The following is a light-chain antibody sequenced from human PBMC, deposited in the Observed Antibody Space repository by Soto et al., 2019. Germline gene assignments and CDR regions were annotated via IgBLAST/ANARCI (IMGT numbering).Light chain of an antibody. V-gene: IGLV2-14*01. CDR3: DSYTGTIYV. CDR1: SGDVGVYKF. Sequence: QSALTQPASVSGSPGQSITISCTGTSGDVGVYKFVSWYQQHPGKAPKLIIYEVSNRPSGVSSRFSGSMSGNTASLTISGLQAEDQDDSYCDSYTGTIYVFGTGTKVTVL. CDR2: EVS. J-gene: IGLJ1*01.